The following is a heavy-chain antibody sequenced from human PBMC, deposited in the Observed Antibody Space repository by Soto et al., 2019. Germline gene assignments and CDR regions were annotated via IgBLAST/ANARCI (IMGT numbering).Heavy chain of an antibody. Sequence: ESGGGLVQPGRSLRLSCAASGFTFDDYAMHWVRQAPGKGLEWVSGISWNSGSIGYADSVKGRFTISRDNAKNSLYLQMNSLRAEDTALYYCAKDLEGYGSGSPHWFDPWGQGTLVTVSS. CDR2: ISWNSGSI. CDR3: AKDLEGYGSGSPHWFDP. CDR1: GFTFDDYA. D-gene: IGHD3-10*01. V-gene: IGHV3-9*01. J-gene: IGHJ5*02.